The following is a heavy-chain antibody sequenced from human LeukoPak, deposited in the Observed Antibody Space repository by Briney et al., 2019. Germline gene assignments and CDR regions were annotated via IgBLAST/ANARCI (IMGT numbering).Heavy chain of an antibody. CDR2: ISSSAGTI. CDR1: GFSFSHYY. J-gene: IGHJ4*02. D-gene: IGHD6-19*01. Sequence: GGSLRLSCAASGFSFSHYYMSWVRQAPGKGLEWLSYISSSAGTIYYADSVKGRFTISRDNAKNSLYLQVNSLRAEDTAVYYCARDLGSGCFDYWGQGTLVTVSS. V-gene: IGHV3-11*04. CDR3: ARDLGSGCFDY.